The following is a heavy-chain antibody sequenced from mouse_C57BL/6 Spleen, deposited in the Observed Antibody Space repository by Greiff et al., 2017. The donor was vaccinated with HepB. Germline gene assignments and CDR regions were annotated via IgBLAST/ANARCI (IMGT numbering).Heavy chain of an antibody. J-gene: IGHJ1*03. Sequence: EVQLQQSGPVLVKPGASVKMSCKASGYTFTDYYMNWVKQSHGKSLEWIGVINPYNGGTSSNQKFKVKATLTVDKSSSTAYLELNSLTSEDSAVYYCARNGGLRRPGYFDVWGTGTTVTVSS. CDR3: ARNGGLRRPGYFDV. CDR1: GYTFTDYY. D-gene: IGHD2-4*01. CDR2: INPYNGGT. V-gene: IGHV1-19*01.